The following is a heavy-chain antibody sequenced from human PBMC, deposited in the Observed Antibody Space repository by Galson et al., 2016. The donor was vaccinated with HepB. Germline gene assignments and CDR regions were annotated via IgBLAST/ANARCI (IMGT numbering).Heavy chain of an antibody. CDR2: VSASAETT. CDR1: GFTFNHYA. D-gene: IGHD6-19*01. Sequence: SLRLSCAASGFTFNHYAMTWVRQAPGKGLEWVSPVSASAETTYYADSVKGRFTISRDTSKNTLTLQMSSLRAEDTALYFCAKVRIAVAGYSGFDSWGQGNLVTVSS. V-gene: IGHV3-23*01. CDR3: AKVRIAVAGYSGFDS. J-gene: IGHJ4*02.